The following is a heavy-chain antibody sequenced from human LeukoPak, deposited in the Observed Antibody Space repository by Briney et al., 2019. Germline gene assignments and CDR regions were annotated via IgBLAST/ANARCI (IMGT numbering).Heavy chain of an antibody. CDR3: ARDLHDHGDYGYMDV. CDR2: MRSVSNDI. CDR1: GFTFNSYN. V-gene: IGHV3-21*01. J-gene: IGHJ6*03. Sequence: PGGSLRLSCAASGFTFNSYNMNWVRQAPGKGLEWVSSMRSVSNDIYYTDSLKGRFTISRDNATTSLYLQISSLRAEDTAVYYCARDLHDHGDYGYMDVWGKGTTVTVSS. D-gene: IGHD4-17*01.